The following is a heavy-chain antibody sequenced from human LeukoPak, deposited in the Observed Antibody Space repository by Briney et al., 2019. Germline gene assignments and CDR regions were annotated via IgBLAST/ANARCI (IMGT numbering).Heavy chain of an antibody. V-gene: IGHV3-7*01. J-gene: IGHJ6*04. Sequence: GGSLPLSCAASGFTFSSNWMSWVRQAPGKGLEWVANIKQDGSEKYYVDSVKGRFTISRDNAKNSLYLQMNSLRAEDTAVYYCAELGITMIGGVWGKGTTVTISS. D-gene: IGHD3-10*02. CDR3: AELGITMIGGV. CDR1: GFTFSSNW. CDR2: IKQDGSEK.